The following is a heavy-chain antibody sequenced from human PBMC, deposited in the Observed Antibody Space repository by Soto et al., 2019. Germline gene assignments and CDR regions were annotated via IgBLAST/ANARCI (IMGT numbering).Heavy chain of an antibody. Sequence: GESLKISCTASGYTFTNNWIAGVRQMPGQGLEWMGIIHPSDLETRYSPSFQDQVTLSVDKSINTAYLQWSSLKASDTAIYYCARQSGYCTTTTCSHGMEVWGQGTTVTVSS. J-gene: IGHJ6*02. D-gene: IGHD2-2*03. CDR1: GYTFTNNW. V-gene: IGHV5-51*01. CDR2: IHPSDLET. CDR3: ARQSGYCTTTTCSHGMEV.